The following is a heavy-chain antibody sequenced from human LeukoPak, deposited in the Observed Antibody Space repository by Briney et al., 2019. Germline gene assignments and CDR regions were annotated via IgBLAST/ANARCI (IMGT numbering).Heavy chain of an antibody. V-gene: IGHV1-24*01. J-gene: IGHJ4*02. Sequence: ASVKVSCKVSGYTLTELSMHWVRQAPGKGLEWMGGLDPEDGETIYAQKFQGRVTMTEDTSTDTAYMELSSLRSEDTAVYYCATVQRTYYDFWSGYYTKALNFDYWGQGTLVTVSS. CDR2: LDPEDGET. D-gene: IGHD3-3*01. CDR3: ATVQRTYYDFWSGYYTKALNFDY. CDR1: GYTLTELS.